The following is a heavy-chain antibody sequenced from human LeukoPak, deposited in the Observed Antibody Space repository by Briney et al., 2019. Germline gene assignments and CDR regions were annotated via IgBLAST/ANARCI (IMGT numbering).Heavy chain of an antibody. J-gene: IGHJ4*02. Sequence: SGPTLVNPPQTLTLTCTFSGFSLSTCGMRVSWIRQPPGKALEWLARIDWDDDKFYSTSLKTRLTISKDTSKNQVVLTMTNMDPVDTATHYCARLNSGTYLDYWGQGTLVTVSS. CDR2: IDWDDDK. D-gene: IGHD1-26*01. V-gene: IGHV2-70*04. CDR3: ARLNSGTYLDY. CDR1: GFSLSTCGMR.